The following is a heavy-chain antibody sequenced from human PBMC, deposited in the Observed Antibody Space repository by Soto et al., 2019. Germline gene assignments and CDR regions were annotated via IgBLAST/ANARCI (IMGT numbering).Heavy chain of an antibody. D-gene: IGHD6-13*01. CDR1: GFTFSSYG. CDR2: ISYDGSNK. J-gene: IGHJ4*02. Sequence: PGGSLRLSCAASGFTFSSYGMHWVRQAPGKGLEWVAVISYDGSNKYYADSVKGRFTISRDNSKNTLYLQMNSLRAEDTAVYYCAKGAAGLDYWGQGTLVTVSS. CDR3: AKGAAGLDY. V-gene: IGHV3-30*18.